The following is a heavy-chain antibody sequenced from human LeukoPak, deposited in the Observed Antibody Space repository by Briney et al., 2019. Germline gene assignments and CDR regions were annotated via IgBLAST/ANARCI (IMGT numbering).Heavy chain of an antibody. J-gene: IGHJ4*02. CDR1: GFTFSSYS. CDR2: ISSSSSYI. D-gene: IGHD2-2*01. CDR3: ARWFCTSTTCYYDY. V-gene: IGHV3-21*03. Sequence: PGGSLRLSCAASGFTFSSYSMNWVRQAPGKGLEWVSSISSSSSYIYYADSVKGRFTISRDNSKNTLSLQMNSLRADDTAVYYCARWFCTSTTCYYDYWGQGTLVTVSS.